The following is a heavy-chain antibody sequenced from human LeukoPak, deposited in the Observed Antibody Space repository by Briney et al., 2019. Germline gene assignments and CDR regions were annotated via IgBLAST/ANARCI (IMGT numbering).Heavy chain of an antibody. J-gene: IGHJ5*02. D-gene: IGHD3-3*01. CDR2: MNPNSGNT. CDR1: GYTFTSYD. CDR3: ARVGDDFWSGNNWFDP. V-gene: IGHV1-8*01. Sequence: GASVKVSCKASGYTFTSYDINWVRQAPGQGLEWMGWMNPNSGNTGYAQKFQGRVTMTRNTSISTAYMELSSLRSEDTAVYYCARVGDDFWSGNNWFDPWGQGTLVTVSS.